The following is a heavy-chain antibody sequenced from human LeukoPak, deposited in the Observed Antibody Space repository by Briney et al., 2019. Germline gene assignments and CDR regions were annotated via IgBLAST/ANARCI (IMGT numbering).Heavy chain of an antibody. V-gene: IGHV4-4*02. CDR2: IYHSGST. J-gene: IGHJ4*02. CDR1: GGSIGSSNW. Sequence: PSGTLSLTCAVSGGSIGSSNWWSWVRQPPGKGLEWIGEIYHSGSTNYNPSLKSRVTISVDKSKNQFSLKLSSVTAADTAVYYCATRSSGSYDNGDYWGQGTLVTVSS. D-gene: IGHD1-26*01. CDR3: ATRSSGSYDNGDY.